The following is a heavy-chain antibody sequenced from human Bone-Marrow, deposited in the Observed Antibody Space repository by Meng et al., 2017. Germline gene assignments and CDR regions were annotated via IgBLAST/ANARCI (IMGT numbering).Heavy chain of an antibody. D-gene: IGHD6-13*01. CDR2: INPKSGDT. Sequence: QVRRGQSGAEVKKPGASVKVSCKASGYTFPDYWLHWVRRAPGQGLEWMGRINPKSGDTHYAQRFQGRVTMTGDTSISTAYMELSGLRSDDTAMYYCARDEDISAAGKLFGDYWGQGTLVTSPQ. CDR3: ARDEDISAAGKLFGDY. CDR1: GYTFPDYW. V-gene: IGHV1-2*06. J-gene: IGHJ4*02.